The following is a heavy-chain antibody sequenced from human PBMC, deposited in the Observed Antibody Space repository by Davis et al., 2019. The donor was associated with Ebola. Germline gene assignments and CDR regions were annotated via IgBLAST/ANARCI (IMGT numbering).Heavy chain of an antibody. CDR1: GGSISGGGYS. V-gene: IGHV4-61*08. J-gene: IGHJ4*02. Sequence: SETLSLTCAVSGGSISGGGYSWSWIRQPPGKGLEWIGYIYYSGSTNYNPSLKSRVTISVDTSKNQFSLKLSSVTAADTAVYYCARDSSYDSSGYYDYWGQGTLVTVSS. D-gene: IGHD3-22*01. CDR3: ARDSSYDSSGYYDY. CDR2: IYYSGST.